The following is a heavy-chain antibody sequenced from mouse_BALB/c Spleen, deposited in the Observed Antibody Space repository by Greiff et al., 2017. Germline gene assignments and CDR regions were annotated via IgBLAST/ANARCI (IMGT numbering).Heavy chain of an antibody. J-gene: IGHJ3*01. Sequence: EVQRVESGGGLVKLGGSLKLSCAASGFTFSSYYMSWVRQTPEKRLELVAAINSNGGSTYYPDTVKGRFTISRDNAKNTLYLQMSSLKSEDTALYYCARQEDYDGCAYWGQGTLVTVAA. V-gene: IGHV5-6-2*01. CDR2: INSNGGST. CDR1: GFTFSSYY. D-gene: IGHD2-4*01. CDR3: ARQEDYDGCAY.